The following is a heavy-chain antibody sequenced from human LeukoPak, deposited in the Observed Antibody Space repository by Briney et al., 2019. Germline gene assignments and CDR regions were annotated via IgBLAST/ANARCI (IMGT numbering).Heavy chain of an antibody. CDR2: LSSSSSYI. Sequence: GGSLRLSCAASGFTFSSYSMNWIRQAPGKGLEWVSSLSSSSSYIYYADSVKGRFTISRDNAKNSLYLQMNSLRAEDTAVYYCARDSRSGTGDFDYWGQGTLVTVSS. D-gene: IGHD6-25*01. J-gene: IGHJ4*02. CDR1: GFTFSSYS. CDR3: ARDSRSGTGDFDY. V-gene: IGHV3-21*01.